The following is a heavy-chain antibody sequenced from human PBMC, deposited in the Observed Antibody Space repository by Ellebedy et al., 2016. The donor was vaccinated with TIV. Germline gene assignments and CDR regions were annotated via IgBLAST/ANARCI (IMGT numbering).Heavy chain of an antibody. CDR3: ARLAKLDSGYAFDY. D-gene: IGHD2-8*01. J-gene: IGHJ4*02. CDR2: IYDSGTT. CDR1: GASIRGSY. Sequence: MPSETLSLTCTVSGASIRGSYWSRIRQSPGMRMEWLAYIYDSGTTNFKPSLSNRLTISRDTYRNQVSLRLNSVTAADTAVYYCARLAKLDSGYAFDYWGQGTLVTVSS. V-gene: IGHV4-59*08.